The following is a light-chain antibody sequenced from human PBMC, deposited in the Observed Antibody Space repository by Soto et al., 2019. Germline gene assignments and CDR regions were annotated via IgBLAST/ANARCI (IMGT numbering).Light chain of an antibody. V-gene: IGLV2-14*01. CDR2: DVS. CDR1: SSDIGAYNY. CDR3: SSYTSSATYV. J-gene: IGLJ1*01. Sequence: QSVLTQPASVSGSPGQSITISCPGTSSDIGAYNYVSWYQQHPGKAPKLMIYDVSNRPSGLSNRFSGSKSGNTASLTISGLQAEDEADYYCSSYTSSATYVFGTGTKVTVL.